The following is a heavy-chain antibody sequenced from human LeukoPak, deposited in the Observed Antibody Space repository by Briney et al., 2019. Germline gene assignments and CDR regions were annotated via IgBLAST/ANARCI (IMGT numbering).Heavy chain of an antibody. CDR2: ISYDGSNK. D-gene: IGHD6-13*01. J-gene: IGHJ4*02. CDR1: EFTYSSYA. CDR3: ARDTRSSWYTDY. Sequence: PGGSLRLSCAASEFTYSSYAMHWVRQAPGKGLDWVALISYDGSNKHHADSVKGRFTISRDNSKNTLYLQMNSLRAEDTAVYYCARDTRSSWYTDYWGQGTLVTVSS. V-gene: IGHV3-30-3*01.